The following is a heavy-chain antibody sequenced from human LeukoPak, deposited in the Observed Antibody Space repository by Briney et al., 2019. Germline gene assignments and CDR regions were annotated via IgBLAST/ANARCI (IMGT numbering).Heavy chain of an antibody. J-gene: IGHJ4*02. V-gene: IGHV3-7*04. CDR3: ARGFVVVTAIPYY. CDR1: GFSFSNAW. CDR2: IKQDGSEK. Sequence: PGGSLRLSCAASGFSFSNAWMSWVRQAPGKGLEWVANIKQDGSEKYYVDSVKGRFTISRDNAKNSLYLQMNSLRAEDTAVYYCARGFVVVTAIPYYWGQGTLVSVSS. D-gene: IGHD2-21*02.